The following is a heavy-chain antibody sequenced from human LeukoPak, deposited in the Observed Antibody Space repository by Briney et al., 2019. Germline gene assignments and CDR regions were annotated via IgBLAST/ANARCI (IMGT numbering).Heavy chain of an antibody. D-gene: IGHD3-16*01. CDR3: ARPGQLGEYTPYYFDF. Sequence: GESLKISCKGSGYSFTSYWIGWVRQMPGKGLEWMGVIYPGDSDTRYSPSFQGQVTISADKSISTAYLQWSSLKASDTAMYYCARPGQLGEYTPYYFDFWGQGTLVTVSS. J-gene: IGHJ4*02. CDR1: GYSFTSYW. CDR2: IYPGDSDT. V-gene: IGHV5-51*01.